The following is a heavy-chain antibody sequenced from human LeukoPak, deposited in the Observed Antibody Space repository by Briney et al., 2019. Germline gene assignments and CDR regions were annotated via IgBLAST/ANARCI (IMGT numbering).Heavy chain of an antibody. CDR3: ASYDFWSGYIDY. CDR1: GYTFTDYY. D-gene: IGHD3-3*01. J-gene: IGHJ4*02. CDR2: INPNSGGT. V-gene: IGHV1-2*02. Sequence: ASVKVSCKASGYTFTDYYIHWVRLAPGQGLEWMGWINPNSGGTNYAQKFQGRVTMTRDTSISTAYMEPSRLRSDDTAVYYCASYDFWSGYIDYWGQGTLVTVSS.